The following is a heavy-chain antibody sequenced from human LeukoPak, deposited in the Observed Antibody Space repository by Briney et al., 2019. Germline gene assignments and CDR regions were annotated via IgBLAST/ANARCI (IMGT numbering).Heavy chain of an antibody. CDR1: SGSITSYY. Sequence: SETLSLTCAVSSGSITSYYWSWIRQPPGKGLEWIGYIYYSGSTNYNPSLTSRVTISVDTSKKQFSLKLSSVTAADTAVYYCARTPLGDSSSWPYYFHYWGQGTLVTVSS. J-gene: IGHJ4*02. V-gene: IGHV4-59*01. D-gene: IGHD6-13*01. CDR3: ARTPLGDSSSWPYYFHY. CDR2: IYYSGST.